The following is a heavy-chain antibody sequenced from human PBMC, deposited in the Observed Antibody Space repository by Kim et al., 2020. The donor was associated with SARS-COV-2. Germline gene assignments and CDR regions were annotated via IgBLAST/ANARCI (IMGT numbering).Heavy chain of an antibody. CDR1: GFTFSAYD. V-gene: IGHV3-48*02. J-gene: IGHJ3*01. D-gene: IGHD3-16*01. CDR3: VRDRWGGAFDF. CDR2: ITKNSATI. Sequence: GGSLRLSCATSGFTFSAYDMNWVRLPPGKGLEWFSFITKNSATIYYADSVEGRFTISRDNAKNSLYLQLNSLRDEDTGVYYCVRDRWGGAFDFWGQGTVVTVSS.